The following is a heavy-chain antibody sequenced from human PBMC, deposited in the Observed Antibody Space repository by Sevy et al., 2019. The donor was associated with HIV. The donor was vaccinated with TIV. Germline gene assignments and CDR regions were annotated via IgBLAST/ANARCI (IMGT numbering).Heavy chain of an antibody. CDR1: GFTFSSYS. Sequence: GGSLRLSYAASGFTFSSYSMNWVRQAPGKGLEWVSSISSSSSYMYYADSVKGRFTISRDNAKNSLYLQMNSLRAEDTAVYYCARDIDCSSTSCYSDYYGMDVWGQGTTVTVSS. J-gene: IGHJ6*02. D-gene: IGHD2-2*01. V-gene: IGHV3-21*01. CDR3: ARDIDCSSTSCYSDYYGMDV. CDR2: ISSSSSYM.